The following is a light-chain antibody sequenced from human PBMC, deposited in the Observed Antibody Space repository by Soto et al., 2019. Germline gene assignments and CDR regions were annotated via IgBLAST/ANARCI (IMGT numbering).Light chain of an antibody. V-gene: IGKV1-5*01. CDR2: DAS. CDR3: QQYKSDSKA. Sequence: DRERPQSVSTGTESDGKRVTISCLASQSISTWLAWYQQKPGKAPKLLIYDASSLESGVPSRFSGSGSGTELTLTISSLQPDACASYYCQQYKSDSKACGQGTKG. CDR1: QSISTW. J-gene: IGKJ1*01.